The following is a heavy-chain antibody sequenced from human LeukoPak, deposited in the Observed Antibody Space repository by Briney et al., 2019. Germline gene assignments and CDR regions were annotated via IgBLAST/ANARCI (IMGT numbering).Heavy chain of an antibody. CDR3: AKDLNWGGR. Sequence: GGSLRLSCAASGFTFDDYAMHWVRQAPGKGLEWVSGISGSGVTDYADSVKGRFTISRDNSKNTLYLQMNSLRAEDTAVYYCAKDLNWGGRWGQGTLVTVSS. CDR1: GFTFDDYA. J-gene: IGHJ4*02. D-gene: IGHD7-27*01. V-gene: IGHV3-23*01. CDR2: ISGSGVT.